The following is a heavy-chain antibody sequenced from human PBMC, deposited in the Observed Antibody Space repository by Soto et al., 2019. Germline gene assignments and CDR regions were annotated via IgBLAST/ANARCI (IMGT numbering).Heavy chain of an antibody. J-gene: IGHJ4*02. CDR3: RTGDDILTGYYVYYFDY. CDR1: VFTFSSYW. Sequence: VGSLRLSCASSVFTFSSYWMHCVRQSPVKWLVWVSRINSDGSSTSYADSVKGRFTISRDNAKNTLYLQMNSLRDEDTAVYYCRTGDDILTGYYVYYFDYWGQGTLVIVSS. D-gene: IGHD3-9*01. CDR2: INSDGSST. V-gene: IGHV3-74*01.